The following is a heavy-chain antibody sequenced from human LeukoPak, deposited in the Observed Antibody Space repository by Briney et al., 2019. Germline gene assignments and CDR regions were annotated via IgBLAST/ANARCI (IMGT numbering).Heavy chain of an antibody. V-gene: IGHV3-49*04. Sequence: GGSLRLSCTASGFTFGDYAMSWVRQAPGKGLEWVGFIRSKAYGGTTEYAASVKGRFPISRDDSKSIAYLQMNSLKTEDTAVYYCTRAPDSSGYYYEGGAFDIWGQGTMVTVSS. J-gene: IGHJ3*02. CDR1: GFTFGDYA. D-gene: IGHD3-22*01. CDR3: TRAPDSSGYYYEGGAFDI. CDR2: IRSKAYGGTT.